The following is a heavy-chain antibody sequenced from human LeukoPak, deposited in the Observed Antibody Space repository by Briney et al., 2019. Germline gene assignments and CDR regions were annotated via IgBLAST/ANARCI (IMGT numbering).Heavy chain of an antibody. CDR3: AKDMRGTYYDILTGYSFDY. Sequence: GGSLRLSCAASGFTFDDYAMHWVRQAPGKGLEWVSGIRWNSGSIGYADSVKGRFTISRDNAKNSLYLQMNSLRAEDTALYYCAKDMRGTYYDILTGYSFDYWGQGTLVTVSS. V-gene: IGHV3-9*01. J-gene: IGHJ4*02. D-gene: IGHD3-9*01. CDR1: GFTFDDYA. CDR2: IRWNSGSI.